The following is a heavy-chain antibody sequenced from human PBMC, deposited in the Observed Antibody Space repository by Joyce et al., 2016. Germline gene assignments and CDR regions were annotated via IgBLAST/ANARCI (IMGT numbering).Heavy chain of an antibody. J-gene: IGHJ5*02. CDR3: ARGLRDRDGSGSFRATWFDP. Sequence: LSCAASKFTFSNYAMNWVRQAPGKGLEWVAIISYEERNKYYAESVKDRFTISRDNSKNTLYLQMNSLRTDDTAVYYCARGLRDRDGSGSFRATWFDPWGQGTLVTVSS. V-gene: IGHV3-30*04. CDR2: ISYEERNK. D-gene: IGHD3-10*01. CDR1: KFTFSNYA.